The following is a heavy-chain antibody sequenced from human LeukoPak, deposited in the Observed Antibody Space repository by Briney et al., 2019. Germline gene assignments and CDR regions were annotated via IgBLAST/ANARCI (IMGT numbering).Heavy chain of an antibody. V-gene: IGHV4-59*08. D-gene: IGHD6-25*01. CDR3: ARHQRLAWFDP. CDR1: GXXIXSSX. J-gene: IGHJ5*02. CDR2: VYKNGRNSIWST. Sequence: PSXXXSXTXTXXGXXIXSSXXXWXRQPPGKGVEWIGYVYKNGRNSIWSTNKRPSLKSRVTKEEDTAEKQVSLNLSSVTAADTAVYYCARHQRLAWFDPWGQGTLVTVSS.